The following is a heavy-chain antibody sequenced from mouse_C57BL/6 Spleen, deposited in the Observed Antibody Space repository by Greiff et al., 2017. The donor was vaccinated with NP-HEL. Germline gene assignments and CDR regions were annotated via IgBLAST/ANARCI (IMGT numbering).Heavy chain of an antibody. CDR1: GYTFTSYW. CDR2: IDPSDSYT. D-gene: IGHD6-1*01. J-gene: IGHJ2*01. V-gene: IGHV1-69*01. CDR3: ARRSLNGAFDY. Sequence: QVQLQQPGAELVMPGASVKLSCKASGYTFTSYWMHWVKQRPGQGLEWIGEIDPSDSYTNYNQKFKGKSTLTVDKSFSTAYMQLSSLTSEDSAVYYCARRSLNGAFDYWGQGTTLTVSS.